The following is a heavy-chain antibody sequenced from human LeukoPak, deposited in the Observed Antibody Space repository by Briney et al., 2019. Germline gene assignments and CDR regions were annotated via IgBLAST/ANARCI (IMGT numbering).Heavy chain of an antibody. V-gene: IGHV4-31*11. CDR1: GYSISSSNY. Sequence: DPSETLSLTCAVSGYSISSSNYWAWIRQHPGKGLEWIGYIYYSGSTYYNPSLKSRVTISVDTSKNQFSLKLSSVTAADTAVYYCARDSGYSYGYLDAFDIWGQGTMVTVSS. J-gene: IGHJ3*02. CDR3: ARDSGYSYGYLDAFDI. D-gene: IGHD5-18*01. CDR2: IYYSGST.